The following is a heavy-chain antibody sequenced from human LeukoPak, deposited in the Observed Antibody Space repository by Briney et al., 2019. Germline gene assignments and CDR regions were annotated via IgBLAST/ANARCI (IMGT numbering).Heavy chain of an antibody. CDR3: ARDLKSSGYDY. D-gene: IGHD6-19*01. J-gene: IGHJ4*02. CDR1: GGSISSGSYY. Sequence: PSQTLSLTCTVSGGSISSGSYYWSWIRQPAGKGLEWIGRIYTSGSANYNPSLKSRVTMSVDTSKNQFSLKLSSVTAADTAVYYCARDLKSSGYDYWGQGTLVTVSS. V-gene: IGHV4-61*02. CDR2: IYTSGSA.